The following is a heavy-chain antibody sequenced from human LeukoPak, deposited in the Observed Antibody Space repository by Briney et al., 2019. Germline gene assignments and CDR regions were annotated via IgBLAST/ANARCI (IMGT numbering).Heavy chain of an antibody. V-gene: IGHV3-74*01. Sequence: GGSLRLSCAASGFTFSSYWMHWVRQAPGKGLVWVSRINSDGSSTSYADSVKGRFTISRDNAKNTLYLQMNSLRAEDTAVYYCARDGTQRVDELLWFGELGEYFQHWGQGTLVTVSS. CDR1: GFTFSSYW. CDR2: INSDGSST. D-gene: IGHD3-10*01. J-gene: IGHJ1*01. CDR3: ARDGTQRVDELLWFGELGEYFQH.